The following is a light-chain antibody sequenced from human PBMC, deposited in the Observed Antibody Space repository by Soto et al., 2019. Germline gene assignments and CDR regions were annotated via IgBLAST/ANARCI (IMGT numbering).Light chain of an antibody. CDR3: QQYDSWPLT. Sequence: EIVLTQSPGTLSLSPGERATLSCRASQSVSSNYLAWYQQKPGQAPRLLIYGATNRATGIPDRFSGSVSGADFTLTISRLEPEDFAVYYCQQYDSWPLTFGGGTKVEIK. CDR2: GAT. J-gene: IGKJ4*01. V-gene: IGKV3-20*01. CDR1: QSVSSNY.